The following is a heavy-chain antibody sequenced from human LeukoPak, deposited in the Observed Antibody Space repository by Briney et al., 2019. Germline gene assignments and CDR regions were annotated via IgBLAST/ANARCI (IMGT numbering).Heavy chain of an antibody. J-gene: IGHJ4*02. CDR3: ARATWDTAVIDY. D-gene: IGHD5-18*01. V-gene: IGHV4-59*01. CDR1: GGSINSYY. Sequence: SETLSLTCTVSGGSINSYYWSWIRQPPGKGLEWVGSFYYSGSTNYNPSLKSRVTISVDMSKNQFSLKLSSVTAADTAVYYCARATWDTAVIDYWGQGTLVTVSS. CDR2: FYYSGST.